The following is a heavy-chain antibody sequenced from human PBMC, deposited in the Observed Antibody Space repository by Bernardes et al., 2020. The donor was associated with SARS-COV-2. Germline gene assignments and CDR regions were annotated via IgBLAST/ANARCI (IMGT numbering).Heavy chain of an antibody. D-gene: IGHD3-3*01. CDR3: ASQYYDFWSGYLPFSYYYYGMDV. CDR1: GGTFSSYA. Sequence: SVKVSCKASGGTFSSYAISWVRQAPGQGLEWMGGIIPLFGTANYAQKFQGRVTITADKSTSTAYMELSSLRSEDTAVYYCASQYYDFWSGYLPFSYYYYGMDVWGQGTTVTVSS. V-gene: IGHV1-69*06. J-gene: IGHJ6*02. CDR2: IIPLFGTA.